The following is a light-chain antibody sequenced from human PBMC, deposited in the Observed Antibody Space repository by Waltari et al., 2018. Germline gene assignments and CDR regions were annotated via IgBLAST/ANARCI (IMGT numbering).Light chain of an antibody. V-gene: IGKV1-9*01. CDR2: AAS. CDR3: QQLNSYPRT. J-gene: IGKJ1*01. Sequence: DIQLTQSPSFLSASVGDRVTITCRASQGISSYLAWYQQKPGKAPKLLIYAASTLQSGVPSRFSGSGSGTECTLTISSLQPEDFATYYCQQLNSYPRTFGQGTKVEIK. CDR1: QGISSY.